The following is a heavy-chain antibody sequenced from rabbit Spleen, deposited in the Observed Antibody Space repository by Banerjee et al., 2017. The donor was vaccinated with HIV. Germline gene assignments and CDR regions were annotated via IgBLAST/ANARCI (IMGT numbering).Heavy chain of an antibody. J-gene: IGHJ4*01. CDR3: VREAGYAGYGDGNL. V-gene: IGHV1S47*01. CDR1: GFDFSNYG. D-gene: IGHD7-1*01. Sequence: QEQLVESGGGLVQPGGSLKLSCKASGFDFSNYGMSWVRQAPGKGLEWIGYIDPIFGRTYSASWVNGRFTISSHNAQNTLYLQLNSLTAADTATYFCVREAGYAGYGDGNLWGQGTLVTVS. CDR2: IDPIFGRT.